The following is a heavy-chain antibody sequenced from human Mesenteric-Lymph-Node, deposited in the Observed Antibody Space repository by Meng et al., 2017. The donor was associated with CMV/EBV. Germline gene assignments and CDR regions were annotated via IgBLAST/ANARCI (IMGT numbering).Heavy chain of an antibody. Sequence: FTTYGISWVRQAPGQGLEWMGWISAYNGNTNSAQKFQGRVIVTTDTSTNTAYMELRSLRSDDTAVYYCARGWGQKVVLRLSQGWLDPWGQGTLVTVSS. D-gene: IGHD2/OR15-2a*01. CDR3: ARGWGQKVVLRLSQGWLDP. CDR1: FTTYG. V-gene: IGHV1-18*01. CDR2: ISAYNGNT. J-gene: IGHJ5*02.